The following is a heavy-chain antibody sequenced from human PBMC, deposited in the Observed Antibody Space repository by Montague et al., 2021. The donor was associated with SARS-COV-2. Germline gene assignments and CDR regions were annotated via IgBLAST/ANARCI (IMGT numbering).Heavy chain of an antibody. D-gene: IGHD6-25*01. J-gene: IGHJ5*02. CDR1: GGSIGSHY. V-gene: IGHV4-59*11. Sequence: ETLSLTCTVSGGSIGSHYWSWIRLPPGKGLEWVGHIYYTGITKYKSSLKSRVTISVDTSKNQLSLKLDSVTAADTAVYYCARGSGSASAIWFDPWGQGTLVTVSS. CDR3: ARGSGSASAIWFDP. CDR2: IYYTGIT.